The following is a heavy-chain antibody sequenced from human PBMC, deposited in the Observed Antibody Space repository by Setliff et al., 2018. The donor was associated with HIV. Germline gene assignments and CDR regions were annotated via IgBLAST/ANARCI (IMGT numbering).Heavy chain of an antibody. D-gene: IGHD4-17*01. CDR2: ISGGSGRT. CDR3: ARVPFIDHMTTVKYFDY. J-gene: IGHJ4*02. V-gene: IGHV3-23*01. Sequence: HPGGSLRLSCAASGFTFSTYAMSWVRQAPGKGLGWVSAISGGSGRTYYVATVKGRFTISRDNAKNTLYLQMNSLRAEDTAVYYCARVPFIDHMTTVKYFDYWGQGTLVTVSS. CDR1: GFTFSTYA.